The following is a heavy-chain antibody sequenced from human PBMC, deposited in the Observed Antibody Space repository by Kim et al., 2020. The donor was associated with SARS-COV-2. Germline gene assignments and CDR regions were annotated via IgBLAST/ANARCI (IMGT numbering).Heavy chain of an antibody. Sequence: GESLKISCKGSGYSFTSYWISWVRQMPGKGLEWMGRIDPSDSYTNYSPSFQGHVTISADKSISTAYLQWSSLKASDTAMYYCARHLSSKALTRAYYYYYGMDVWGQGTTVTVSS. V-gene: IGHV5-10-1*01. CDR2: IDPSDSYT. J-gene: IGHJ6*02. CDR3: ARHLSSKALTRAYYYYYGMDV. CDR1: GYSFTSYW. D-gene: IGHD2-2*01.